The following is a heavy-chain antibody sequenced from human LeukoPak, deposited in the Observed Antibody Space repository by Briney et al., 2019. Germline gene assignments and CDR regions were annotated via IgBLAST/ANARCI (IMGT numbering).Heavy chain of an antibody. V-gene: IGHV3-23*01. J-gene: IGHJ4*02. CDR1: EFTFSSYA. Sequence: PGGSLRLSCAASEFTFSSYAMSWVRQAPGKRLEWVSALSGSGGSTYYADSVKGRFTISRDNSKNTLYLQMNSLRAEDTAVYYCAREYYGGNRHFDYWGQGTLVTVSS. D-gene: IGHD4-23*01. CDR3: AREYYGGNRHFDY. CDR2: LSGSGGST.